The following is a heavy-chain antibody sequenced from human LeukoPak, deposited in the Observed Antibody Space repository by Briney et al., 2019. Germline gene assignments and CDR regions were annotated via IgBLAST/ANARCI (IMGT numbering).Heavy chain of an antibody. Sequence: GGSLRLSCAASGFTFSSYGMHWVRQAPGKGLEWVAVIWYDGSNKYYADPVKGRFTISRDNSKNTLYLQMNSLRAEDTAVYYCARDHDYSNYYFDYWGQGTLVTVSS. CDR2: IWYDGSNK. CDR3: ARDHDYSNYYFDY. V-gene: IGHV3-33*01. J-gene: IGHJ4*02. CDR1: GFTFSSYG. D-gene: IGHD4-11*01.